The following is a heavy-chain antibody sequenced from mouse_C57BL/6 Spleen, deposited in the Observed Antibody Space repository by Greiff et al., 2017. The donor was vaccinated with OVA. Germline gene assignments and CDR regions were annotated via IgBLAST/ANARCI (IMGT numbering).Heavy chain of an antibody. CDR1: GFTFSSYT. V-gene: IGHV5-9*04. CDR3: ARSSNYYVDY. CDR2: ISGGGGNT. D-gene: IGHD2-5*01. Sequence: EVKLMESGGGLVKPGGSLKLSCAASGFTFSSYTMSWVRQTPEKRLEWVATISGGGGNTYYPDSVKGRFTISRDNAKNTLYLQMSSLRSEDTAVYYCARSSNYYVDYWGQGTTLTVSS. J-gene: IGHJ2*01.